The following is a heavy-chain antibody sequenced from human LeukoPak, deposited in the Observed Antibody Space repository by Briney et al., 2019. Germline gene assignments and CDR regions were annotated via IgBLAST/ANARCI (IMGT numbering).Heavy chain of an antibody. D-gene: IGHD2-2*01. Sequence: ASVKVSCKASGHTFNGYYIHWLRQAPGQGLEWMGWINPNSGGTNYAPKFQGLVTMSSDTSITTAYMELNRLISDDTAVYYCARTKPPCTSCLLLDYWGQGTLVTVSS. CDR1: GHTFNGYY. CDR3: ARTKPPCTSCLLLDY. V-gene: IGHV1-2*02. J-gene: IGHJ4*02. CDR2: INPNSGGT.